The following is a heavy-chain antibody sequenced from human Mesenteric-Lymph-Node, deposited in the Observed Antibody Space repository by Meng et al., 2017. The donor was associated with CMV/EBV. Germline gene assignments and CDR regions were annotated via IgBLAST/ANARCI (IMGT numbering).Heavy chain of an antibody. CDR3: AKDPVAVDY. CDR2: TSGGGTVT. CDR1: GLSVSANY. J-gene: IGHJ4*02. Sequence: GESLKISCAASGLSVSANYMTWVRQAPGKGLEWVSTTSGGGTVTYYADSVKGRFTMSKDNAKKTLHLQMNSLRPEDTAEDTAVYSCAKDPVAVDYWGQGTLVTVSS. V-gene: IGHV3-23*01.